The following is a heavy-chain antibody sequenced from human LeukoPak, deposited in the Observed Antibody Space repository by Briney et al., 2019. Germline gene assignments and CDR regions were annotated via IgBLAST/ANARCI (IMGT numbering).Heavy chain of an antibody. J-gene: IGHJ6*03. CDR3: ARVLRGYSTTWSSYEYYYYMDV. D-gene: IGHD6-13*01. CDR2: IYTSGST. CDR1: GGSISSYY. Sequence: SETLSLTCTVSGGSISSYYWSWIRQPAGKGLEWIGRIYTSGSTNYNPSLKSRVTMSVDTSKNQFSLKLSSVTAADTAVYYCARVLRGYSTTWSSYEYYYYMDVWGKGTTVTVSS. V-gene: IGHV4-4*07.